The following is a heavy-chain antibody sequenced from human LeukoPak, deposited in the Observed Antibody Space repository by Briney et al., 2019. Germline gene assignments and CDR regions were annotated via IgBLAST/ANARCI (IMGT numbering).Heavy chain of an antibody. D-gene: IGHD3-22*01. Sequence: QPGGSLRLSCAASGFTFKSYSMNWVRQAPGKGLEWISYITSSSDTIYYAGSVRGRFTISRDNAKSSLYLQMNSPRAEDTAVYFCARSLGAWRYDSSGHHDGGAFDIWGQGTMVTVSS. CDR1: GFTFKSYS. J-gene: IGHJ3*02. CDR3: ARSLGAWRYDSSGHHDGGAFDI. CDR2: ITSSSDTI. V-gene: IGHV3-48*01.